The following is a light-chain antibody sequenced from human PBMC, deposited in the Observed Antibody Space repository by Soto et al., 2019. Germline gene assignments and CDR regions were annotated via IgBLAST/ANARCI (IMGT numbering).Light chain of an antibody. V-gene: IGLV2-11*01. Sequence: QSALTQPRSVSASPGQSVTISCTGTSSDVGRYDYVSWYQQHPGKAPKLIVYDVTERPSGVPDRSSGSKSGNTASLTISGLQAEDEADYSCCSFAGSYSYVFGTGTKV. CDR2: DVT. CDR1: SSDVGRYDY. J-gene: IGLJ1*01. CDR3: CSFAGSYSYV.